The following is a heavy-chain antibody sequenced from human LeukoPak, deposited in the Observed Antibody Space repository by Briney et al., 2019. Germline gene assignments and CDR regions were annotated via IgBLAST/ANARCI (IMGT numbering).Heavy chain of an antibody. V-gene: IGHV3-74*01. CDR1: GFTLSDYW. CDR2: INRDGSIT. D-gene: IGHD1-26*01. Sequence: GGSARLSCVASGFTLSDYWMHWVRQAPGKGLAWVSRINRDGSITNYAESVRGRFTISRDNARNTLDLQMNSLRADDTAVYYCVRDPFLSGDYWGLGTLVTVSS. CDR3: VRDPFLSGDY. J-gene: IGHJ4*02.